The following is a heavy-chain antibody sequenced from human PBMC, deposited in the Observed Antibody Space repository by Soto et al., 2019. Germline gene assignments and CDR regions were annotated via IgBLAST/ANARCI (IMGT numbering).Heavy chain of an antibody. CDR2: ISSSSSYI. D-gene: IGHD6-6*01. CDR3: ARDQPSSTLDP. J-gene: IGHJ5*02. CDR1: GFTFSSYS. V-gene: IGHV3-21*01. Sequence: GSLRLSCAASGFTFSSYSMNWVRQAPGKGLEWVSSISSSSSYIYYADSVKGRFTISRDNAKNSLYLQMNSLRAEDTAVYYCARDQPSSTLDPWAREPWSPSPQ.